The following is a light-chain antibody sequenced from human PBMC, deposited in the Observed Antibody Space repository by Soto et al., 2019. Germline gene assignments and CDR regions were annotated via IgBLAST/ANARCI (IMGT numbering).Light chain of an antibody. CDR3: QTWATGFHGV. CDR1: SGHSNYA. Sequence: QLVLTQSPSASASLGASVKLTCTLSSGHSNYAIAWHQQQPEKAPRYLMKVNGDGSQKKGDGISDRFSGSSSGAERHLTISRLQPEDEGDYYCQTWATGFHGVFGGGTKLTVL. CDR2: VNGDGSQ. V-gene: IGLV4-69*01. J-gene: IGLJ3*02.